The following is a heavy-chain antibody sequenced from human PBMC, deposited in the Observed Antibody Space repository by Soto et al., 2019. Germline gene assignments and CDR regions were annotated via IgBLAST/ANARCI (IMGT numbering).Heavy chain of an antibody. CDR2: IGPESGAT. CDR1: GYTFTGHY. D-gene: IGHD2-8*01. J-gene: IGHJ4*02. CDR3: AKDGGDCTNGVCSAVDYFDY. V-gene: IGHV1-2*02. Sequence: GASVKVSCKASGYTFTGHYIHWVRQAPEQGPEWMGEIGPESGATRYAQRFQGRVTMTRDMSITTVYMELNNLSPDDTAVYYCAKDGGDCTNGVCSAVDYFDYWGQGTLVTVSS.